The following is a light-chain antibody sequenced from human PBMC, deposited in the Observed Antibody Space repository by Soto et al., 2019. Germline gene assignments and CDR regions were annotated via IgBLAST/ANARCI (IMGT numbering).Light chain of an antibody. CDR2: AAS. CDR1: QSVSSN. V-gene: IGKV3-15*01. Sequence: EIIMTQSPATLSVSPGERASLSCRASQSVSSNLAWYQQKPGQAPRLLIYAASTRATGISTRFSGSGSGTEFTLTISSLQYEDFAIYYCQQYTEWPPWTFGQGTK. J-gene: IGKJ1*01. CDR3: QQYTEWPPWT.